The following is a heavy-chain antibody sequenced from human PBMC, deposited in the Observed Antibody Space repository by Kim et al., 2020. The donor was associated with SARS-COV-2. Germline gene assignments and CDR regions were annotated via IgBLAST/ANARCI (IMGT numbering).Heavy chain of an antibody. Sequence: YNPSLRSRVTISADTSKNQFSLNLYSVTAADTAVYYCARNMGEWGQGILVTVSS. V-gene: IGHV4-4*09. CDR3: ARNMGE. J-gene: IGHJ1*01. D-gene: IGHD3-16*01.